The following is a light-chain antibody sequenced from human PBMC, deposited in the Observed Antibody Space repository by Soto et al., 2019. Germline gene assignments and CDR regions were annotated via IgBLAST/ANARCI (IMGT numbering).Light chain of an antibody. J-gene: IGKJ1*01. CDR3: QQRSNWPRT. V-gene: IGKV3-11*01. Sequence: EIVLTQSPGTLSLSPGERATLSCRTSQSVRSSHLAWYQQKPGQAPRLLIFDASNRATGIPARFSGSGSGTDFTLTISSLEPEDFAVYYCQQRSNWPRTFGQGTKVDIK. CDR2: DAS. CDR1: QSVRSSH.